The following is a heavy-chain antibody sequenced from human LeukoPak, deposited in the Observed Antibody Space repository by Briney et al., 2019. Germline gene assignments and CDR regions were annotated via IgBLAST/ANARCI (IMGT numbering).Heavy chain of an antibody. J-gene: IGHJ4*02. Sequence: PGGSLRLSCAASGFTFSEYEMNWVRQAPGKGLEWVSYINSRGSSTYSTHSVKGRFTIYRDNAQNSPYLPMNSQRPEDTAVYYCAREDYYDSSGYPDWGEGALVTVSS. CDR1: GFTFSEYE. CDR3: AREDYYDSSGYPD. D-gene: IGHD3-22*01. V-gene: IGHV3-48*03. CDR2: INSRGSST.